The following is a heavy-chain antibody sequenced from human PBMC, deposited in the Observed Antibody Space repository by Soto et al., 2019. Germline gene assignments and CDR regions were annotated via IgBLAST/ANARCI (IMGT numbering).Heavy chain of an antibody. Sequence: GGPLRLSCAASGFTFSDYYMSWIRQAPGKGLEWVSYISSSGSTIYYADSVKGRFTISRDNAKNSLYLQMNSLRAEDTAVYYCARPVYYYYYMDVWGKGTTVTVSS. CDR3: ARPVYYYYYMDV. V-gene: IGHV3-11*01. J-gene: IGHJ6*03. CDR2: ISSSGSTI. CDR1: GFTFSDYY.